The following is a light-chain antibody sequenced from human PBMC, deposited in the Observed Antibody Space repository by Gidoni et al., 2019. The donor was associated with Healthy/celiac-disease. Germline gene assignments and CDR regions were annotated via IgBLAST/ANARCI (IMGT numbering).Light chain of an antibody. V-gene: IGKV2-28*01. J-gene: IGKJ3*01. Sequence: DIVMTRSPLSLPVTPGEPASISCRSSQSLLHSNGYNYLDWYLQKPGQSPQLLIYLGSNRASGVPDRFSGSGSGTDFTLKISRVEAEDVGVYYCMQALQTPFTFGPGTKVEIK. CDR1: QSLLHSNGYNY. CDR2: LGS. CDR3: MQALQTPFT.